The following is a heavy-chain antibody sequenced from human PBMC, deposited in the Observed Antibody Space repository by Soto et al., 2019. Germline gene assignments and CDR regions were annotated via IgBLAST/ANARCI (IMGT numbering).Heavy chain of an antibody. CDR3: ATDVSRGLRN. V-gene: IGHV3-74*03. CDR1: GIPSNNSW. D-gene: IGHD6-25*01. J-gene: IGHJ4*02. CDR2: INTVAAVI. Sequence: PGGSLRLPCAVSGIPSNNSWMHWIRQAQGTGLVGVSHINTVAAVIEYGAAVKGRFTISRGNAENTLYLQMISLGVEGTATDYCATDVSRGLRNLGQGTLVTVS.